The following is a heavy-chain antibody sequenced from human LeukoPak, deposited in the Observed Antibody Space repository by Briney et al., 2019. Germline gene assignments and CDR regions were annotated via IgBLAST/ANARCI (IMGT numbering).Heavy chain of an antibody. CDR2: INPSGGST. V-gene: IGHV1-46*01. D-gene: IGHD7-27*01. J-gene: IGHJ3*02. Sequence: SVQVSCKASGYTLTSYYMHWVRQAPGQGLEWMGIINPSGGSTSYAQKFQGRVTMTRDMSTSTVYMELSSLRSEDTAVYYCASPGSLTAVRYDAFDIWGQGTMVTVSS. CDR1: GYTLTSYY. CDR3: ASPGSLTAVRYDAFDI.